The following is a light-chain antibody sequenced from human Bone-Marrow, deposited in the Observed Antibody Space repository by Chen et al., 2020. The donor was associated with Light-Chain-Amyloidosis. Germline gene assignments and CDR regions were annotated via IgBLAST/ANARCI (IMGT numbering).Light chain of an antibody. CDR1: SGDVGTYNY. V-gene: IGLV2-14*01. CDR2: AVS. J-gene: IGLJ1*01. CDR3: SSFTSSSSYV. Sequence: QSALTQPASASGAPGQSITLSCTGTSGDVGTYNYVSWYQQHPGKAPKVMIYAVSNRPSGVSNLFSGSKSGNTASLTISGLQAEDEADYYCSSFTSSSSYVFGPGTKVTVL.